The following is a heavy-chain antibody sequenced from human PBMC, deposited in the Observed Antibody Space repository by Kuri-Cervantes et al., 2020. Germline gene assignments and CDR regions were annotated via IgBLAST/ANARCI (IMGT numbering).Heavy chain of an antibody. Sequence: ESLKISCPVSGYSISSGYYWGWIRQPPGKGLEWIGSIYHSGSTYYNPSLKSRVTISVDTSENQFSLNLSSVTAADTAVYYCARTHYWLDSTGYSRPHYYFDYWGQGTLVTVSS. V-gene: IGHV4-38-2*01. J-gene: IGHJ4*02. CDR1: GYSISSGYY. CDR2: IYHSGST. D-gene: IGHD3-22*01. CDR3: ARTHYWLDSTGYSRPHYYFDY.